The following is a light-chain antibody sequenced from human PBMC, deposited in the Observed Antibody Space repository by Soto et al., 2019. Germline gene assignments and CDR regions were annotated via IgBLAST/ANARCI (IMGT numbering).Light chain of an antibody. CDR3: QQYNNWPQLT. CDR1: QSVSSN. CDR2: GES. J-gene: IGKJ4*01. Sequence: EIVMTQSPATLSVSPGERATLSCRASQSVSSNLAWYQQKPGQAPRLLSYGESTRATGIPARFSGSGSGTEFTLTISSLQSEDFAVYYCQQYNNWPQLTFGGGTKVEIK. V-gene: IGKV3-15*01.